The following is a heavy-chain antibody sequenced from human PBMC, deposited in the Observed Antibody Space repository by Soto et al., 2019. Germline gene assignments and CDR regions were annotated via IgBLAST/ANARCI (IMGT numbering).Heavy chain of an antibody. V-gene: IGHV1-2*04. CDR1: GYTFTGYY. Sequence: GASVKVSCKASGYTFTGYYMQWVRQAPGQGLEWMGWINPNSGGTNYAQKFQGWVTMTRDTSISTAYMELSRLRSDDTAVYYCARGEQQLARTYYYYGMDVWGQGTTVTVSS. CDR3: ARGEQQLARTYYYYGMDV. J-gene: IGHJ6*02. D-gene: IGHD6-13*01. CDR2: INPNSGGT.